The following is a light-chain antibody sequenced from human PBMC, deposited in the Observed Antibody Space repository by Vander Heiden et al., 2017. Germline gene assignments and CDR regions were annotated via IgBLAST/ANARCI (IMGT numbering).Light chain of an antibody. J-gene: IGLJ3*02. CDR3: QAYDSSLSGYWV. V-gene: IGLV1-40*01. CDR1: SSNIGPGYD. Sequence: QSVLTQPPSASGAPGQRVTISCTGSSSNIGPGYDVHWYQQLTATAPKLLIYGNSNRPYGVPDRFSGSKSGTAASLAITGLQAEDEADYYCQAYDSSLSGYWVFGGGTKLTVL. CDR2: GNS.